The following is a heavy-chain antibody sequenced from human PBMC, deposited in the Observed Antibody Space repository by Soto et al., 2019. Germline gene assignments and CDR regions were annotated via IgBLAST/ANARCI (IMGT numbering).Heavy chain of an antibody. D-gene: IGHD3-10*01. Sequence: QVQLVQSGAEVKKPGASVKVSCKASGYTFTNYGISWVRQAPGQGLEWMGWICAYNGNTKYAQKLQGRVTMTTDTSTSTAYMELRSLRSDDTAVYYCARGVGSGSYYNQYNWFDPWGQGTLVTVSS. CDR2: ICAYNGNT. J-gene: IGHJ5*02. V-gene: IGHV1-18*01. CDR3: ARGVGSGSYYNQYNWFDP. CDR1: GYTFTNYG.